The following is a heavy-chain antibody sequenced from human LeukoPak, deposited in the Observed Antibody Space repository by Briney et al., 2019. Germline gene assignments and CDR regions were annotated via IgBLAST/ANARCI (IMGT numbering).Heavy chain of an antibody. CDR1: GYTFTSDY. V-gene: IGHV1-18*04. CDR3: ARDPWFDP. Sequence: ASVKVSCKASGYTFTSDYMHWVRQAPGQGLEWMGWISAYNGNTNYAQKLQGRVTMTTDTSASTAYMELRSLRSDDTAVYYCARDPWFDPWGQGTLVTVSS. CDR2: ISAYNGNT. J-gene: IGHJ5*02.